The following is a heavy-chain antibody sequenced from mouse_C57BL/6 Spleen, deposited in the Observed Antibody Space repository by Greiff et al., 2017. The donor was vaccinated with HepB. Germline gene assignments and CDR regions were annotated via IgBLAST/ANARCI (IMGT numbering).Heavy chain of an antibody. V-gene: IGHV1-82*01. J-gene: IGHJ3*01. CDR2: IYPGDGDT. D-gene: IGHD2-5*01. CDR1: GYAFSSSW. CDR3: ALYSNYAAY. Sequence: QVQLQQSGPELVKPGASVKISCKASGYAFSSSWMNWVKQRPGKGLEWIGRIYPGDGDTNYNGKFKGKATLTADKSSSTAYMQLSSLTSEDSAVYLCALYSNYAAYWGQGTLVTVSA.